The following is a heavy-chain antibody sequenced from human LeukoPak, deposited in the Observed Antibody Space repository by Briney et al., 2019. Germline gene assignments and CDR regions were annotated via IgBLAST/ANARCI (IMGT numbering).Heavy chain of an antibody. CDR3: AKDLLRIYWRTFDS. Sequence: GGSLRLSCAASGFTFSSYGMHWVRQAPGKGLEWVAFIRYDGSNKYYADSVKGRFTISRDNSKNTLYLQMTNLRAEDTAVYFCAKDLLRIYWRTFDSWGQGALVIVSS. V-gene: IGHV3-30*02. CDR2: IRYDGSNK. CDR1: GFTFSSYG. J-gene: IGHJ4*02. D-gene: IGHD3-10*01.